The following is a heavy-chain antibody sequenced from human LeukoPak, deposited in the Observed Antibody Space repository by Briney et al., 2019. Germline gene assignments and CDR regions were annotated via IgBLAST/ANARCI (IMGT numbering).Heavy chain of an antibody. CDR3: ARARGTVGIDY. Sequence: PSETLSLTCAVYGESFSGYYWSWIRQPPGKGLEWIGEINSSGTTNCNPSLKSRVTVSADTSKNQFSLKLTSVTAADTAVYYCARARGTVGIDYWGQGTLVTVSS. V-gene: IGHV4-34*01. CDR1: GESFSGYY. J-gene: IGHJ4*02. D-gene: IGHD1-26*01. CDR2: INSSGTT.